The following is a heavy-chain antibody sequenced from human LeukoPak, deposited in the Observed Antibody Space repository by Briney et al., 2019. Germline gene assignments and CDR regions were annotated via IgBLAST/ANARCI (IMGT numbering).Heavy chain of an antibody. V-gene: IGHV3-49*04. J-gene: IGHJ4*02. D-gene: IGHD3-22*01. Sequence: GGSLRLSCTASGFTFGDYAMSWVRQAPGKGLEWVGLIRSNTYDRTTYYAASVEGRFTISRDDSKSIAYLQMNSLKTEDTAVYYCTSRDRDYWGQGTLVTVSS. CDR2: IRSNTYDRTT. CDR1: GFTFGDYA. CDR3: TSRDRDY.